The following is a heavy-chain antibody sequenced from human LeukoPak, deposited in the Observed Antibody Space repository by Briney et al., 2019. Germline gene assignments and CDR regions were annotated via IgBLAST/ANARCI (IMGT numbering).Heavy chain of an antibody. D-gene: IGHD3-16*02. Sequence: KASETLSLTCTVSGGSISSSSYYWGWIRQPPGKGLEWIGSIYYSGSTYYNPSLKSRVTISVDTSKNQFSLKLSSVTAADTAVYYCARHLSAYDYVWGSYRPTFFDYWGQGTLVTVSS. CDR3: ARHLSAYDYVWGSYRPTFFDY. CDR1: GGSISSSSYY. CDR2: IYYSGST. J-gene: IGHJ4*02. V-gene: IGHV4-39*01.